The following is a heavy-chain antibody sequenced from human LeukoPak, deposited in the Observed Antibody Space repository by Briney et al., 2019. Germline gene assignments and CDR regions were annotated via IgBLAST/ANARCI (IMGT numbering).Heavy chain of an antibody. Sequence: PSETLSLTCAVYGGSFSGYYWSWIRQPPGKGLEWIGEINHSGSTNYNPSLKSRVTISVDTSKNQFSLKLSSVTAADTAVYYCARIIAVAGLGTFDYWGQGTLVTVSS. CDR1: GGSFSGYY. V-gene: IGHV4-34*01. J-gene: IGHJ4*02. CDR3: ARIIAVAGLGTFDY. D-gene: IGHD6-19*01. CDR2: INHSGST.